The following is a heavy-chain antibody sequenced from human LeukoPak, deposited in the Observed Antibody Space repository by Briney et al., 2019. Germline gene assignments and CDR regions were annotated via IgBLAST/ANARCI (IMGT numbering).Heavy chain of an antibody. CDR3: ARHGGPYSSGWYGIDY. V-gene: IGHV4-59*08. D-gene: IGHD6-19*01. CDR1: GGSISSYY. Sequence: SETLSLTCTVSGGSISSYYWSRIRQPPGKGLEWIGYIYYSGSTNYNPSLKSRVTISVDTSKNQFSLKLSSVTAADTAVYYCARHGGPYSSGWYGIDYWGQGTLVTVSS. J-gene: IGHJ4*02. CDR2: IYYSGST.